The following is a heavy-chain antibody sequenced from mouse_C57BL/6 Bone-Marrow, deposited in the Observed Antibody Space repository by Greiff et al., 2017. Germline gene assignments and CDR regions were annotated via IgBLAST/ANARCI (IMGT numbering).Heavy chain of an antibody. Sequence: VQLQQSGAELVKPGASVKLSCTASGYNFTDYYMHWVKQRTEQGLEWIGRIDPEDGETKYAPKFQGKATMTADTSSNTAYLQLSSLTSEDSAVSYCARRDGTCYFDYWGQGTTLTVSS. CDR2: IDPEDGET. CDR1: GYNFTDYY. V-gene: IGHV14-2*01. J-gene: IGHJ2*01. CDR3: ARRDGTCYFDY. D-gene: IGHD2-3*01.